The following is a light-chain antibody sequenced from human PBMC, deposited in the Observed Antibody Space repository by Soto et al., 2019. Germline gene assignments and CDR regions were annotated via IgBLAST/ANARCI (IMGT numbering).Light chain of an antibody. V-gene: IGLV1-44*01. CDR3: ATWDDSLRGGV. CDR1: SSNIGSNS. Sequence: QSVLTQPPSASGTPGQRVTISCSGSSSNIGSNSVNWYRQVPGSAPELLIYTNDQRPSGVPDRFSGSKSGTSASLAISGLQSEDEADYYCATWDDSLRGGVFGGGTKVTVL. CDR2: TND. J-gene: IGLJ3*02.